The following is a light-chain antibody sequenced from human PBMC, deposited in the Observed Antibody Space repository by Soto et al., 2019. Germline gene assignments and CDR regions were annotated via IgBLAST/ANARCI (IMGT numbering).Light chain of an antibody. CDR2: AAS. Sequence: DLQMTQSPSSLSASVGDRVTITCRASQSTSIYLNWYQQKPGKAPKLLIYAASSLQSGVPSRFSGRESGTDFTLTISSLQPEDFANYYCQQSYSTPYTFGQGTKLEIK. CDR1: QSTSIY. J-gene: IGKJ2*01. CDR3: QQSYSTPYT. V-gene: IGKV1-39*01.